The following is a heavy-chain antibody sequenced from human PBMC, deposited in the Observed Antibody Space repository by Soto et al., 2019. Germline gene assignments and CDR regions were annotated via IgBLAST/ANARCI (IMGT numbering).Heavy chain of an antibody. J-gene: IGHJ4*02. V-gene: IGHV4-31*03. CDR1: GGSISSGGYY. CDR2: IYYSGST. Sequence: PSETLSLTCTVSGGSISSGGYYWSWIRQHPGKGLEWIGYIYYSGSTYYNPSLKSRVTISVDTSKNQFSLKLSSVTAADTAVYYCARESLMHSGYEKRYYFDYWGQGTLVTVSS. CDR3: ARESLMHSGYEKRYYFDY. D-gene: IGHD5-12*01.